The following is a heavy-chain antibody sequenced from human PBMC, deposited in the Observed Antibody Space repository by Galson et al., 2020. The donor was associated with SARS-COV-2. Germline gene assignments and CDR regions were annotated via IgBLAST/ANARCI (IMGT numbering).Heavy chain of an antibody. CDR1: GFTFSNYW. J-gene: IGHJ4*02. Sequence: TGGSLRLSCAASGFTFSNYWMHWVRQVPGKGLVWVSRINGDGSSTTYADSVKGRFTISRDNAKNTLYLQMNSLRAEDTAVYYCTRSNEGGYFGYWGQGTLVTVSS. D-gene: IGHD3-16*01. CDR3: TRSNEGGYFGY. CDR2: INGDGSST. V-gene: IGHV3-74*01.